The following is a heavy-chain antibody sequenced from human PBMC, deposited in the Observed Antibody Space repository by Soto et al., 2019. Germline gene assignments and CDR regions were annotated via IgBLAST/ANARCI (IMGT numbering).Heavy chain of an antibody. J-gene: IGHJ6*02. CDR3: ARPDEYSGSYYGRKYYYYGMDV. D-gene: IGHD1-26*01. CDR1: GGTFSSYA. CDR2: IIPIFGTA. V-gene: IGHV1-69*01. Sequence: QVQLVQSGAEVKKPGSSVKVSCKASGGTFSSYAISWVRQAPGQGPEWMGGIIPIFGTANYAQKFQGRVTITADESTSTAYMELSSLRSEDTSVYYCARPDEYSGSYYGRKYYYYGMDVWGQETTVTVSS.